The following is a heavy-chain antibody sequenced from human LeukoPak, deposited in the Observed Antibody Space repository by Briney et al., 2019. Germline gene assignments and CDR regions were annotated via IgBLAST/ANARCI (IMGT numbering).Heavy chain of an antibody. V-gene: IGHV4-4*07. Sequence: SETLSLTRTVSGGSISSYCWSWIRQPAGKGLEWIGRVYTSGITNYNPSLKSRVTMSVDTSKNQFSLKLSSVTAADTAVYYCATGKDWSGHTFDYWGQGTLVTVSS. CDR2: VYTSGIT. CDR1: GGSISSYC. D-gene: IGHD3-3*01. CDR3: ATGKDWSGHTFDY. J-gene: IGHJ4*02.